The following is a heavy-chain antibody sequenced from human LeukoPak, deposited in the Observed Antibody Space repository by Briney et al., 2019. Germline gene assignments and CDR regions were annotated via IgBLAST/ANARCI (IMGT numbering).Heavy chain of an antibody. Sequence: GGSLRLSCAASGFTFSSYAMSWVRQAPGKGLEWVSGISGSGGSTYYAESVKGRFTISRDNSKNTLHLQMNSLRAEDTAVYYCAKASGNSGRDYTPSDYWGQGTLVTVSS. CDR3: AKASGNSGRDYTPSDY. J-gene: IGHJ4*02. D-gene: IGHD3-3*01. CDR2: ISGSGGST. CDR1: GFTFSSYA. V-gene: IGHV3-23*01.